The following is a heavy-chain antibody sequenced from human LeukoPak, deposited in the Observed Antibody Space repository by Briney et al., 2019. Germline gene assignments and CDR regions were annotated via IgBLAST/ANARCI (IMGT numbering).Heavy chain of an antibody. V-gene: IGHV4-39*07. CDR1: GGSISSSSYY. CDR3: ARDQGLRYFDWLLSGFDY. Sequence: SETLSLTCTVSGGSISSSSYYWGWIRQPPGKGLEWIGSIYYSGSTYYNPSLKSRVTISVDTSKNQFSLKLSSVTAAGTAVYYCARDQGLRYFDWLLSGFDYWGQGTLVTVSS. CDR2: IYYSGST. J-gene: IGHJ4*02. D-gene: IGHD3-9*01.